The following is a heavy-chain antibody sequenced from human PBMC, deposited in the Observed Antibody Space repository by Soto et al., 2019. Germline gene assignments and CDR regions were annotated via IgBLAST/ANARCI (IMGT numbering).Heavy chain of an antibody. CDR3: ATSGRDYYDSSGSLDY. CDR1: GGTFSSYA. V-gene: IGHV1-69*13. Sequence: SVKVSCKASGGTFSSYAISWVRQAPGQGLEWMGGIIPIFGTANYAQKFQGRVTITADESTSTAYMELISLRSEDTAVYYCATSGRDYYDSSGSLDYWGQGTLVTVS. CDR2: IIPIFGTA. J-gene: IGHJ4*02. D-gene: IGHD3-22*01.